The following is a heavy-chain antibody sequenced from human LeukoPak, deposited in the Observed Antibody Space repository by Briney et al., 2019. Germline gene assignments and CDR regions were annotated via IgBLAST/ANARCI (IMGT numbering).Heavy chain of an antibody. V-gene: IGHV3-7*01. CDR1: GFTFSSYW. D-gene: IGHD6-19*01. CDR3: ARAWQCLVTKGGYSDY. CDR2: IKQDGSEK. J-gene: IGHJ4*02. Sequence: GGSLRLSCAASGFTFSSYWMSWVRQAPGKGLEWVANIKQDGSEKYYVDSVKGRFTISRDNAKNSLYLQMNSLTAEDTAVYYCARAWQCLVTKGGYSDYCGQGTLVTVSS.